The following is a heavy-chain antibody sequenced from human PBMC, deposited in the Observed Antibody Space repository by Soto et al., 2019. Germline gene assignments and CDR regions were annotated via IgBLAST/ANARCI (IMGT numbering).Heavy chain of an antibody. Sequence: QVQLVQSGAEVKKPGSSVKVSCKASGGTFSSYAISWVRQAPGQGLEWMGGIIPIFGTASYAQKFQGRVTITADESTSTAYMELSSLRSEDTAVYYCARPRIVVVTAIGWYFDLWGRGTLVTVSS. CDR3: ARPRIVVVTAIGWYFDL. CDR1: GGTFSSYA. D-gene: IGHD2-21*02. J-gene: IGHJ2*01. V-gene: IGHV1-69*01. CDR2: IIPIFGTA.